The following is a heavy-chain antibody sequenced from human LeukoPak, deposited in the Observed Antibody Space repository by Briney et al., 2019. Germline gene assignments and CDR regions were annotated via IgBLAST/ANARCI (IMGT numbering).Heavy chain of an antibody. CDR2: INHSGST. J-gene: IGHJ4*02. CDR3: ARDYGGNLFIDY. CDR1: GGSFSGYY. V-gene: IGHV4-34*01. Sequence: PSETLSLTCAVYGGSFSGYYWSWIRQPPGKGLEWIGEINHSGSTNYNPSLKSRVTISVDTSKNQFSLKLSSVTAADTAVYYCARDYGGNLFIDYWGQGTLVTVSS. D-gene: IGHD4-23*01.